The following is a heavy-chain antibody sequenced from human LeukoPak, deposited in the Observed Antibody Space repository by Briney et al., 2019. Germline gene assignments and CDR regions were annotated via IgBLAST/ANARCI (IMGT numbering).Heavy chain of an antibody. J-gene: IGHJ4*01. CDR2: ITAYNGNR. D-gene: IGHD1-1*01. CDR3: ARDNDKVVDH. CDR1: GYTFSNYG. Sequence: ASVKVSCKTSGYTFSNYGISWVRQAPGQGLEWMGWITAYNGNRLYAQRFQGRITLTTDTSTSTSYMELRSLEYDDTAIYYCARDNDKVVDHWGQGTLVTASS. V-gene: IGHV1-18*01.